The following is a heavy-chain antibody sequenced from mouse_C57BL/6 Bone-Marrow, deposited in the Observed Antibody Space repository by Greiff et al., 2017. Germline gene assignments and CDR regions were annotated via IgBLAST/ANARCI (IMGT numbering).Heavy chain of an antibody. V-gene: IGHV5-4*01. CDR2: ISDGGSYS. D-gene: IGHD1-1*01. CDR1: GFTFSSYA. CDR3: ARDRVYYGSSYPAWFAY. Sequence: EVMLVESGGGLVKPGGSLKLSCAASGFTFSSYAMSWVRQTPEKRLEWVATISDGGSYSYSPDNVKGRFTISRDNAKNNLYLQMSHLKSEETAMYYWARDRVYYGSSYPAWFAYWGQGTLVTVSA. J-gene: IGHJ3*01.